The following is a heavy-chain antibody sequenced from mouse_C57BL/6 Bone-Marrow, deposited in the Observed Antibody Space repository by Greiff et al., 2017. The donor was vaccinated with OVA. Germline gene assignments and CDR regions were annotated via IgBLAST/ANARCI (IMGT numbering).Heavy chain of an antibody. CDR2: IRSKSNNYAT. D-gene: IGHD1-1*01. V-gene: IGHV10-1*01. Sequence: EVQRVESGGGLVQPKGSLKLSCAASGFSFNTYAMNWVRQAPGKGLEWVARIRSKSNNYATYYADSVKDRFTISRDDSESMLYLQMNNLKTEDTAMYYCVRQGDYGSSLFFAYWGQGTLVTVSA. CDR3: VRQGDYGSSLFFAY. J-gene: IGHJ3*01. CDR1: GFSFNTYA.